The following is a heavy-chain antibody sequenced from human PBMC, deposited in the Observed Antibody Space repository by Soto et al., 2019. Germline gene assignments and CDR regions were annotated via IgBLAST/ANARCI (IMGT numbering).Heavy chain of an antibody. CDR2: INSDGSST. CDR3: ARDSLTTTVTYSPFLYYYYGMDV. J-gene: IGHJ6*02. CDR1: GFTFSSYW. D-gene: IGHD4-17*01. V-gene: IGHV3-74*01. Sequence: GGSLRLSCAASGFTFSSYWMHWVRQAPGKGLVWVSRINSDGSSTSYADSVKGRFTISRDNAKNTLYLQMNSLRAEDTAVYYCARDSLTTTVTYSPFLYYYYGMDVWGQGTTVTVSS.